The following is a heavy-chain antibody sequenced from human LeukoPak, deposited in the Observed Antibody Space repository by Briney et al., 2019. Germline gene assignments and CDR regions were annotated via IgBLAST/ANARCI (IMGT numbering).Heavy chain of an antibody. J-gene: IGHJ4*02. V-gene: IGHV1-18*01. CDR1: GYTFTSYG. D-gene: IGHD6-19*01. CDR3: ARVAAPGIAVAGTDWDY. Sequence: GASVKVSCKASGYTFTSYGISWVRQAPGQGLEWMGWISAYNGNTNYAQKLQGRVTMTTDTSTSTAYMELRSLRSDDTAVYYCARVAAPGIAVAGTDWDYWGQGTLVTVSS. CDR2: ISAYNGNT.